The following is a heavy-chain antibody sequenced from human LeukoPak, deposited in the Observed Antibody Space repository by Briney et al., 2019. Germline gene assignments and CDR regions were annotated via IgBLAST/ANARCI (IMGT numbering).Heavy chain of an antibody. CDR3: AREWNGSGSYCWFDP. CDR1: GYTFTSYD. J-gene: IGHJ5*02. V-gene: IGHV1-8*01. CDR2: VNPNSGNT. D-gene: IGHD3-10*01. Sequence: ASVKVSCKASGYTFTSYDINWVRQATGQGLEWMGWVNPNSGNTGYARKFQGRVTMTRNTSISTAYMELSSLRSEDTAAYYCAREWNGSGSYCWFDPWGQGTLVTVSS.